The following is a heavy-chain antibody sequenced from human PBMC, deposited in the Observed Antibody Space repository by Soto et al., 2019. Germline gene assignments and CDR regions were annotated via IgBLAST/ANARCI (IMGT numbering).Heavy chain of an antibody. CDR3: AKTYSSGWYPLDY. CDR1: GGTFSSYA. Sequence: SVKVSCKASGGTFSSYAISWVRQAPGQGLEWMGGIIPIFGTANYAQKFQGRVTITADESTSTAYMELSSLRSEDTAVYYCAKTYSSGWYPLDYWGQGTLVTVSS. CDR2: IIPIFGTA. J-gene: IGHJ4*02. V-gene: IGHV1-69*13. D-gene: IGHD6-19*01.